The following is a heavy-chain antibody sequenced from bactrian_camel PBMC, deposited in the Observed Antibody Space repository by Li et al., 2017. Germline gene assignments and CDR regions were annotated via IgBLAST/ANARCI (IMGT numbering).Heavy chain of an antibody. J-gene: IGHJ4*01. CDR1: AFTFSSYD. D-gene: IGHD2*01. Sequence: VESGGGLVQPGGSLRLSCAASAFTFSSYDMSWVRQAPGKGLEWVSVINSGGGSTYYADSVKGRFITSRDNAKYTLYLQMDNLTPEDTALYYCATTFDGANRGQGTQVTVS. V-gene: IGHV3S40*01. CDR2: INSGGGST.